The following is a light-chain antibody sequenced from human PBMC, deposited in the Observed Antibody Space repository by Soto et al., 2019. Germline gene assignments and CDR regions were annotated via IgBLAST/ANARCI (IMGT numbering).Light chain of an antibody. CDR3: SSYTSSTAYV. V-gene: IGLV2-14*01. CDR1: SSDVGGYNY. CDR2: EVS. Sequence: VLTQPASVSGSPGQSITISCTGTSSDVGGYNYVSWYQLHPGKAPKLMVYEVSNRPSGVSNRFSGSKSGNTASLTISGLQAEDEADYYCSSYTSSTAYVFGTGTKVTVL. J-gene: IGLJ1*01.